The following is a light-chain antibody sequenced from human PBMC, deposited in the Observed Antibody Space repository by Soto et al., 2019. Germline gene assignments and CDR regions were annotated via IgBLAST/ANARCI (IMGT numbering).Light chain of an antibody. CDR1: SSDVGRYNY. Sequence: QSALTQPPSASGSPGQSVTISCTGTSSDVGRYNYISWYQQRPGKAPKLIIYEVSKRPSGVPDRLSGFKYGNTASLTVSGIQAEDEADYYCSSYSGNSRYVFGTGTKVTVL. J-gene: IGLJ1*01. CDR2: EVS. V-gene: IGLV2-8*01. CDR3: SSYSGNSRYV.